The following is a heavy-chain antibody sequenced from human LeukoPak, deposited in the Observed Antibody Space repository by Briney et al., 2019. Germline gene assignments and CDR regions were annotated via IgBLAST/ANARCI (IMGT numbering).Heavy chain of an antibody. J-gene: IGHJ4*02. CDR3: ATAGMATIMPLDY. CDR2: FDPEDGET. CDR1: GYTLTELS. D-gene: IGHD5-24*01. V-gene: IGHV1-24*01. Sequence: ASVKVSCKVSGYTLTELSMHWVRQAPGKGLEWMGGFDPEDGETIYAQKFRGRVTMTEDTSTDTAYMELSSLRSEDTAVYYCATAGMATIMPLDYWGQGTLVTVSS.